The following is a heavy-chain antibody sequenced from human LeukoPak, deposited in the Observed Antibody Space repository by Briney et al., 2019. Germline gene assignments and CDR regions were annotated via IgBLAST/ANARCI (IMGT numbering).Heavy chain of an antibody. D-gene: IGHD6-13*01. CDR2: IYYSGST. V-gene: IGHV4-59*08. Sequence: PSETLSLTCTVSGGSISSYYWSWIRQPPGKGLEWIGYIYYSGSTNYNPSLKSRVTISVDTSKNQLSLKLGSVTAADTAVYYCARHWETSSWYVDYWGQGTLVTVSS. CDR1: GGSISSYY. J-gene: IGHJ4*02. CDR3: ARHWETSSWYVDY.